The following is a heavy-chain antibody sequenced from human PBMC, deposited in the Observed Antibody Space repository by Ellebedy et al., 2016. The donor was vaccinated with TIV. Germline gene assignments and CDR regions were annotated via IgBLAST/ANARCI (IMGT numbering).Heavy chain of an antibody. Sequence: GGSLRLSCTASGFSLSTYGVHWVRQAPGKGLEWVAGLLYDGTDEYYADSVKGRFTISRDTSKNTLYLQMNSLRTEDTAVYYCAKDFGRWLQFFDSWGQGILVTVSS. CDR3: AKDFGRWLQFFDS. D-gene: IGHD5-24*01. J-gene: IGHJ4*02. CDR1: GFSLSTYG. CDR2: LLYDGTDE. V-gene: IGHV3-30*18.